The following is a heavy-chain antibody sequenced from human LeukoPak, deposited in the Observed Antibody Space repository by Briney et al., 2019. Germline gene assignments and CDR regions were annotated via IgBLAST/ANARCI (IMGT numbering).Heavy chain of an antibody. CDR1: GGTFSSYA. J-gene: IGHJ3*02. CDR2: IIPIFGTA. D-gene: IGHD2-8*01. CDR3: AANKYCTNGVCYFNAFDI. V-gene: IGHV1-69*05. Sequence: ASVKVSCKACGGTFSSYAISWVRQAPGQGLEWMGGIIPIFGTANYAQKFQGRVTITTDESTSTAYMELSSLRSEDTAVYYCAANKYCTNGVCYFNAFDIWGQGTMVTVSS.